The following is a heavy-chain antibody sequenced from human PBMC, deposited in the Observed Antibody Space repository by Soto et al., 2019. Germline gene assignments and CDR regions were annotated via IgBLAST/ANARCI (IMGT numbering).Heavy chain of an antibody. CDR1: GGSISSYY. CDR3: ARSVQLRYYFDY. V-gene: IGHV4-59*01. CDR2: IYYSGST. Sequence: SETLSLTCTVSGGSISSYYWSWIRQPPGKGLEWIGYIYYSGSTNYNPSLKSRVTISVDTSKNQFSLKLGSVTAADTAVYYWARSVQLRYYFDYWGQGTLVTVSS. D-gene: IGHD1-1*01. J-gene: IGHJ4*02.